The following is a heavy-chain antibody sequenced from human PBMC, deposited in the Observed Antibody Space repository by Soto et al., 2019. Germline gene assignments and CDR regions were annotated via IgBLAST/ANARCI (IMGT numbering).Heavy chain of an antibody. D-gene: IGHD6-13*01. J-gene: IGHJ4*02. Sequence: PGESLKISCKGSGYSFTSYWIGWVRQMPGKGLEWMGIIYPDDSDTRYSPSFQGQVTISVDKSISTAYLQWNSLKASDTAMYYFARRIAAVEYFDYWAQGTLVTVSS. CDR2: IYPDDSDT. V-gene: IGHV5-51*01. CDR3: ARRIAAVEYFDY. CDR1: GYSFTSYW.